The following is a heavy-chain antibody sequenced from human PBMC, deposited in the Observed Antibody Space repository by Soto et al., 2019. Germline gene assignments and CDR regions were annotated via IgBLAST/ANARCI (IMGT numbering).Heavy chain of an antibody. CDR3: ATTYLVEAFDI. CDR1: GYTLTELS. J-gene: IGHJ3*02. Sequence: QVQLVQSGAEVKKPGASVKVSCKVSGYTLTELSIHWVRQAPGKGLEWMGGFDPEQGKIIYAQKFLGRVSMTEATSTDTAYMELSSLRSVDTALYYCATTYLVEAFDIWGQGTMVSVSS. D-gene: IGHD3-10*01. V-gene: IGHV1-24*01. CDR2: FDPEQGKI.